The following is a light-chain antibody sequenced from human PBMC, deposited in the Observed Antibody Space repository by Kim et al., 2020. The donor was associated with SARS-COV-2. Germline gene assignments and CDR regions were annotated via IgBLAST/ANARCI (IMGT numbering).Light chain of an antibody. CDR2: AAS. CDR1: QSLRSTY. CDR3: QHYDRSAPWT. J-gene: IGKJ1*01. Sequence: EIVLTQSPGTLSLSPGERVTLSCRASQSLRSTYLAWYQQKPGQAPRLLIYAASDRATGIPDRFSGSGSGTDFTLTITRLEPEDFAVYYCQHYDRSAPWTFGQGTKVDIK. V-gene: IGKV3-20*01.